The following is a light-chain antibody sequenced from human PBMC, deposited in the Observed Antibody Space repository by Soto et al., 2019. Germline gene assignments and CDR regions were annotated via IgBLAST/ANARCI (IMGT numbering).Light chain of an antibody. CDR2: KAS. V-gene: IGKV1-5*03. CDR1: QSISNW. Sequence: DIQMTQSPSTLSASVGDRVTITCRASQSISNWLAWYQLKPGKAPKLLIYKASSLESGVPSRFSGSGSGTEFTLTISSLQPDDFATYYCQQYNRTFGQGTKVETK. CDR3: QQYNRT. J-gene: IGKJ1*01.